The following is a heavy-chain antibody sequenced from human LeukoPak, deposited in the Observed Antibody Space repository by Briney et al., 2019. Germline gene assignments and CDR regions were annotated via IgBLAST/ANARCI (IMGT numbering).Heavy chain of an antibody. D-gene: IGHD6-19*01. J-gene: IGHJ4*02. V-gene: IGHV4-39*07. CDR3: ARRRFQWLVRDVQFDY. CDR2: IYYSGST. Sequence: SETLSLTCTVSGGSISRSSYYWGWIRQPPGKGLEWIGSIYYSGSTNYNPSLKSRVTISVDTSKNQFSLKLSSVTAADTAVYYCARRRFQWLVRDVQFDYWGQGTLVTVSS. CDR1: GGSISRSSYY.